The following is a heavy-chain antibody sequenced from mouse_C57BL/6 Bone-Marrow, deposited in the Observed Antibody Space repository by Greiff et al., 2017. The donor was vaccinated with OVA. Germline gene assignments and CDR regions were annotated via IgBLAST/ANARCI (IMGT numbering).Heavy chain of an antibody. Sequence: QVQLQQPGAELVMPGASVKLSCKASGYTFTSYWMHWVKQRPGQGLEWIGEIDPSDSYTNYNQKFKGKATLTVDTSSSTAYMELHSLTSEDSAVYFCARRLYYYAMDYWGQGTSVTVSS. D-gene: IGHD1-1*02. J-gene: IGHJ4*01. V-gene: IGHV1-69*01. CDR1: GYTFTSYW. CDR2: IDPSDSYT. CDR3: ARRLYYYAMDY.